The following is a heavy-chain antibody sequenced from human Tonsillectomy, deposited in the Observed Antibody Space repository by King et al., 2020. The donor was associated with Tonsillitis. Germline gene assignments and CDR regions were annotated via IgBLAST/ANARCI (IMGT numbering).Heavy chain of an antibody. Sequence: QLVQSGGVVVQPGGSLRLSCAASGFTFDDYAMHWVRQAPGKGLEWVSLINWDGTSTYYADSVKGRFTISRDNSKNSLYLQMNSLRAEDTALYSCAKDVGSRFWSGYFRGFYYGMDVWGQGTTVTVSS. CDR3: AKDVGSRFWSGYFRGFYYGMDV. J-gene: IGHJ6*02. CDR2: INWDGTST. D-gene: IGHD3-3*01. CDR1: GFTFDDYA. V-gene: IGHV3-43D*03.